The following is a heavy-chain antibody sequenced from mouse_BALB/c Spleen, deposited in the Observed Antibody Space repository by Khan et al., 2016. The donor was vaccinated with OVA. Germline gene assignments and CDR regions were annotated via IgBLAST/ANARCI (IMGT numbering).Heavy chain of an antibody. J-gene: IGHJ3*01. CDR1: GFTFSTYG. CDR2: ISSGGSYT. CDR3: ARRAYYYNSEWFAY. Sequence: EVELVESGGDLVKPGGSLKLSCAASGFTFSTYGMSWVRQTPDKRLEWVATISSGGSYTYYLDSVKGRFTISRDNAKNTLYLQMSSLKSEDTAMYYCARRAYYYNSEWFAYWGQGTLVTVAA. V-gene: IGHV5-6*01. D-gene: IGHD1-1*01.